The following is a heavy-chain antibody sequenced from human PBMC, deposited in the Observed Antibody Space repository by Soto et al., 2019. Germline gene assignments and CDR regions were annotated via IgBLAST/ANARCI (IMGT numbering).Heavy chain of an antibody. CDR3: ARGDYGDPSYFDY. J-gene: IGHJ4*02. D-gene: IGHD4-17*01. CDR2: IYYSGST. V-gene: IGHV4-39*07. CDR1: GACISNRGYS. Sequence: SETLSLTCTVSGACISNRGYSWGWVRRPPGKGLEWIGNIYYSGSTYYSPSLKSRVTISVDTSKNQFSLKLSSVTAADTALYYCARGDYGDPSYFDYWGQGTLVTASS.